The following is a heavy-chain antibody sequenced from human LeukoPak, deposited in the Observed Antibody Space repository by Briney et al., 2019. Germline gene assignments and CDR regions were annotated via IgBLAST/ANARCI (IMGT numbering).Heavy chain of an antibody. V-gene: IGHV3-74*01. CDR3: IRTLIVATAPYMDV. D-gene: IGHD5-12*01. Sequence: GGCLRLSCAASGFTFSSYWMHWVRRAPGKGLVGVPSVNSDGTGTTYADSVERRFTNSRDNAKNTVYLQMNSLRAEDTAIYYCIRTLIVATAPYMDVWGKGTTVTVSS. J-gene: IGHJ6*03. CDR1: GFTFSSYW. CDR2: VNSDGTGT.